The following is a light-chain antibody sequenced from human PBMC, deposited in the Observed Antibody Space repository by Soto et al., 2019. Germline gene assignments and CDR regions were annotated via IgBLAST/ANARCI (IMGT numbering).Light chain of an antibody. V-gene: IGKV1-5*03. J-gene: IGKJ2*01. CDR1: QSISDR. Sequence: DIQITQSPSTLSASVGGRVTITCRASQSISDRLAWFQQKPGKAPKLLIYQASSLESGVPSRFSGSGSGTEFTLTISSLQPDDFATFYCQQYNSYPYTFGQGTKVDIK. CDR2: QAS. CDR3: QQYNSYPYT.